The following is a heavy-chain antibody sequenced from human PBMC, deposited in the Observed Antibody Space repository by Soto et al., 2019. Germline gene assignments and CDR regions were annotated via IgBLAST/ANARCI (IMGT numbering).Heavy chain of an antibody. CDR2: INHSGST. CDR3: ARGGIHYYDSSGAPMNWFDP. CDR1: GGSFSGYY. V-gene: IGHV4-34*01. J-gene: IGHJ5*02. D-gene: IGHD3-22*01. Sequence: PSETLSLTCAVYGGSFSGYYWSWIRQPPGKGLEWIGEINHSGSTNYNPSLKSRVTISVDTSKNQFSLKLSSVTAADTAVYYCARGGIHYYDSSGAPMNWFDPWGQGTLVTVSS.